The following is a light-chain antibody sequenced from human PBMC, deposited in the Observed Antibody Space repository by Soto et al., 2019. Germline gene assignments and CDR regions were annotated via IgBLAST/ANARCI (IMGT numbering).Light chain of an antibody. CDR1: NLGDKY. CDR3: QAWDSSTVV. J-gene: IGLJ2*01. V-gene: IGLV3-1*01. Sequence: SYELTQPPSVSVSPGQTASITCSGGNLGDKYACWYQQKPGQSPVLVIYQDSKRPSGIPERFSGSNSGNTATLTISGTQAMDDADYYCQAWDSSTVVFGGGTKVTVL. CDR2: QDS.